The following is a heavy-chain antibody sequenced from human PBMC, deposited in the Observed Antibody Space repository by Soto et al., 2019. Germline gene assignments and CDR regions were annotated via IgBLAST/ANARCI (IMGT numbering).Heavy chain of an antibody. V-gene: IGHV1-18*01. D-gene: IGHD6-13*01. CDR1: GYTFTSYG. CDR2: ISAYNGNT. J-gene: IGHJ4*02. CDR3: ARWQDGSRWPTGVDY. Sequence: GASVKVSCKASGYTFTSYGISWVRQAPGQGLEWMGWISAYNGNTNYAQKLQGRVTMTTDTSTSTVYMDLRSLRFDDTAVYYCARWQDGSRWPTGVDYWGQGTLVTVSS.